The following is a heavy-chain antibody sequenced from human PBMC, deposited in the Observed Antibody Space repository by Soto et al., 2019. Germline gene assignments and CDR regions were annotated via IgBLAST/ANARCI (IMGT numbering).Heavy chain of an antibody. Sequence: EVQLLESGGGLVQPAGSLRLSCAASGFTFSSYATSWVRQAPGKGLEWVSGIGGSGAGTNYADSVKGRFTISRDNSKNTLYLQMSSLRAEDTAVYYCARGGGIAVAGTHLDYWGQGTLVTVSS. CDR3: ARGGGIAVAGTHLDY. D-gene: IGHD6-19*01. J-gene: IGHJ4*02. CDR1: GFTFSSYA. V-gene: IGHV3-23*01. CDR2: IGGSGAGT.